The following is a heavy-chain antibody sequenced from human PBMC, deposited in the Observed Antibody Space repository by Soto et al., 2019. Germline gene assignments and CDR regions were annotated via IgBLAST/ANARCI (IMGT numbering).Heavy chain of an antibody. Sequence: QVTLKESGPVLVKPTETLTLTCTVSGFSLSDPRMGVTWIRQPPGKALEWLAHIFSDDEKFYSTSLKNRLINSKDTSTSQVVLTVTNLDPVDTATYYCARTTEMARGFDAFDLWGQGTRVTVSS. D-gene: IGHD4-17*01. J-gene: IGHJ3*01. CDR1: GFSLSDPRMG. CDR2: IFSDDEK. CDR3: ARTTEMARGFDAFDL. V-gene: IGHV2-26*01.